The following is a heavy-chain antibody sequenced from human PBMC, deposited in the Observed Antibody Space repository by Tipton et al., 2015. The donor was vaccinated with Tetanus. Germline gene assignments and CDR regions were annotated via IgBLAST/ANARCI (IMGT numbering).Heavy chain of an antibody. CDR2: IYYSGST. J-gene: IGHJ4*02. V-gene: IGHV4-39*07. D-gene: IGHD6-6*01. CDR3: ARDQARGARGWNYLDC. Sequence: TLSLTCTVSGGSISSSSYYWGWIRQPPGKGLEWIGSIYYSGSTYYNPSLKSRVTISVDTSKNQFSLRLNSVTAADTAVYYCARDQARGARGWNYLDCWGQGTLVTVSS. CDR1: GGSISSSSYY.